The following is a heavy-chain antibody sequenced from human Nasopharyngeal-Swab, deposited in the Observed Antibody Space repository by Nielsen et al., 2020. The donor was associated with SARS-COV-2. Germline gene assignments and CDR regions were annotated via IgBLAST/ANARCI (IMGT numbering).Heavy chain of an antibody. Sequence: GESLKISCTGSGSSFTSYWISWVRQLPGKGLEWMGIIYPSDSDTRYSTSFQGQVTISADKSISTAYLQWRSLKASDTAMYYCASRVRYCSGGSCYGMDVWGQGTTVTVSS. CDR1: GSSFTSYW. V-gene: IGHV5-51*01. CDR3: ASRVRYCSGGSCYGMDV. J-gene: IGHJ6*02. CDR2: IYPSDSDT. D-gene: IGHD2-15*01.